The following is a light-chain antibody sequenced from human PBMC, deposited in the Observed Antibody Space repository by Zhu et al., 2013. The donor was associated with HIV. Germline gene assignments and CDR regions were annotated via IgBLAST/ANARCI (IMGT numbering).Light chain of an antibody. J-gene: IGLJ2*01. CDR1: SSDVGSYNL. Sequence: QSALTQPASVSGSPGQSITISCTGTSSDVGSYNLVSWYQQHPGKAPKLMIYEVTKRPSGISNRFSGSKSGNTASLTISGLQDDDEADYYCSSYTSSTTVVFGGGTKLTV. CDR2: EVT. CDR3: SSYTSSTTVV. V-gene: IGLV2-14*02.